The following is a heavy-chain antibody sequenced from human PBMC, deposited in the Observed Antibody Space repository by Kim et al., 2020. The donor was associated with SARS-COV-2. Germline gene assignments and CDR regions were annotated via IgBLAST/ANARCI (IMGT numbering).Heavy chain of an antibody. D-gene: IGHD2-21*02. V-gene: IGHV4-39*01. CDR3: ATSTHIVVVTASHDFDY. J-gene: IGHJ4*02. Sequence: KSRVTISVDTSKNQFSLKLSSVTAADTAVYYCATSTHIVVVTASHDFDYWGQGTLVTVSS.